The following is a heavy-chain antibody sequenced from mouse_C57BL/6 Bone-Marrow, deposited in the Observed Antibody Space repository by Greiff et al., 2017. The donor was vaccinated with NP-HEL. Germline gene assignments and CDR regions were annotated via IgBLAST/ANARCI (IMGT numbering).Heavy chain of an antibody. V-gene: IGHV1-78*01. Sequence: VKLQESDAELVKPGASVKISCKVSGYTFTDHTIHWMKQRPEQGLEWIGYIYPRDGSTKYNEKFKGKATLTADKSSSTAYMQLNSLTSEDSAVYFCARSYYYGSPLFDYWGQGTTLTVSS. D-gene: IGHD1-1*01. CDR2: IYPRDGST. CDR3: ARSYYYGSPLFDY. J-gene: IGHJ2*01. CDR1: GYTFTDHT.